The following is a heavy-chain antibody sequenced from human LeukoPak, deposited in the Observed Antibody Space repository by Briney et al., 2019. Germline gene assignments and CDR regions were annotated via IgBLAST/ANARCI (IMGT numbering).Heavy chain of an antibody. D-gene: IGHD3-22*01. J-gene: IGHJ4*02. Sequence: PSETLSLTCTVSGGYINSYYLSWIRQPPGKGLEWIGYIYYSGSTNYNPSLKSRVTISLDTSNNQFSLKLSSVTAADTAVYYCARDTSGYRRGSFDYWGQGTLVTVSS. CDR2: IYYSGST. CDR1: GGYINSYY. CDR3: ARDTSGYRRGSFDY. V-gene: IGHV4-59*01.